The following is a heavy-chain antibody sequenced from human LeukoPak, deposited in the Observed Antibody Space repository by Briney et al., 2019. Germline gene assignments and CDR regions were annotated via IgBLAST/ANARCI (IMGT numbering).Heavy chain of an antibody. D-gene: IGHD3-16*01. CDR3: ARGVEPLAANTLSY. CDR1: GLTVITND. V-gene: IGHV3-53*01. J-gene: IGHJ4*02. Sequence: PGGSLRLSCAASGLTVITNDMPWVRQAPGKGLEWVSVLYSDGNTKYADSVQSRFTISRDNSKNTLYLEMNSLSPDDTAVYYCARGVEPLAANTLSYWGQGTLVTVSS. CDR2: LYSDGNT.